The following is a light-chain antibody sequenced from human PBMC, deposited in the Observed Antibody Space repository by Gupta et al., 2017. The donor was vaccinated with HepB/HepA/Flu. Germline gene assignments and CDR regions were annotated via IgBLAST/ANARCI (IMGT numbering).Light chain of an antibody. Sequence: QSALTQPASVSGSPGQSITISCTGTSSDFTNYNYVSWYQQHPGKAPKLMIYDVTNRPSGVSNRFSGSKSGYTASLTISGLQAEDEADYYCRLYTSTSRVFDGGTKLTVL. J-gene: IGLJ2*01. CDR3: RLYTSTSRV. CDR2: DVT. CDR1: SSDFTNYNY. V-gene: IGLV2-14*03.